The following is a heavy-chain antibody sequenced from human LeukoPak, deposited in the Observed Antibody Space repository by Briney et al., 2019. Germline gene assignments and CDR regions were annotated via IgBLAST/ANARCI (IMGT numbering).Heavy chain of an antibody. CDR3: ARERGYSGYDYNWFDP. CDR2: INPNSGGR. J-gene: IGHJ5*02. V-gene: IGHV1-2*02. D-gene: IGHD5-12*01. Sequence: ASVKVSCKASGYTFTGYYMHWVRQAPGQGLEWMGWINPNSGGRNYAQKFQGRVTMTRDTAISTAYMELSRLRSDDTAVYYCARERGYSGYDYNWFDPWGQGTLVTVSS. CDR1: GYTFTGYY.